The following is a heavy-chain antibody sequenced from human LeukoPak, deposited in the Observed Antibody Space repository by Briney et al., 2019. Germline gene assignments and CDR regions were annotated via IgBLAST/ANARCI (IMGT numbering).Heavy chain of an antibody. CDR1: GGSFSGYY. CDR3: ARGIAAARGY. V-gene: IGHV4-34*01. CDR2: INHSGST. J-gene: IGHJ4*02. D-gene: IGHD6-13*01. Sequence: PSETLSLTCAVYGGSFSGYYWSWIRQPPGKGLEWIGEINHSGSTNYNPSLKSRVTISVDTSKNQFSLKLSSVTAADTAVYYCARGIAAARGYWGQGTLVTVSS.